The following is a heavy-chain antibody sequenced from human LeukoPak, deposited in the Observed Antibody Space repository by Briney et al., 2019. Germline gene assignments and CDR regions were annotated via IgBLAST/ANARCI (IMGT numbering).Heavy chain of an antibody. CDR2: ISCSSSST. J-gene: IGHJ6*03. CDR1: GSTFSTYA. V-gene: IGHV3-23*01. D-gene: IGHD3/OR15-3a*01. Sequence: GGSLRLSCAASGSTFSTYAMSWVRQATGKGLEWVSAISCSSSSTYFADSVKGRFTISRDNPKNTLYLQMNSLRAEDTAVYYCAKCEGIFGLVYYYYYMDVWGKGTTVTVSS. CDR3: AKCEGIFGLVYYYYYMDV.